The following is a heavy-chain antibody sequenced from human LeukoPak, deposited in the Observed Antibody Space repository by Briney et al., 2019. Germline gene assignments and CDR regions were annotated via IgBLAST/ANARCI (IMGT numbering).Heavy chain of an antibody. J-gene: IGHJ6*03. Sequence: SETLSLTCTVSDDSITMYYWTWIRQHPGTGLEGIGYVDHTGSTNFNPSLDGRVSISRDTSKNLFSLRLRSVTAADTAVYFCARGRVSSSTWYSTYYYFFYMDVWGKGTTVTVYS. CDR2: VDHTGST. D-gene: IGHD1-1*01. V-gene: IGHV4-59*01. CDR1: DDSITMYY. CDR3: ARGRVSSSTWYSTYYYFFYMDV.